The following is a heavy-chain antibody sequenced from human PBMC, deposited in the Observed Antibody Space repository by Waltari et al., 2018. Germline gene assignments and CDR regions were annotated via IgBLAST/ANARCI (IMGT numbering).Heavy chain of an antibody. V-gene: IGHV3-7*01. CDR1: GFTLSIHW. Sequence: EVRVVESGGGLVQPGGSLRLSCAASGFTLSIHWMSWFRQAPGKGLEWVANMRPDGSQKYYVDSVKGRFTISRDNAKNSLYLQMNSLRVEDTAVYYCARDVDYWGQGTLVTVSS. CDR3: ARDVDY. J-gene: IGHJ4*02. CDR2: MRPDGSQK.